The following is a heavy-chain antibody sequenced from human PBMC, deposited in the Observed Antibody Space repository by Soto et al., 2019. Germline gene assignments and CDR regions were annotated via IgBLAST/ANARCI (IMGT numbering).Heavy chain of an antibody. CDR2: MYSSGSS. CDR3: AREWSGFDY. CDR1: GGSITPYK. V-gene: IGHV4-59*01. Sequence: PSETLSLTCTVSGGSITPYKWSWLRQSPGKGLEWIAYMYSSGSSDYNPSLKGRVTISMDTSKNQYSLKLNSATAADTAVHYCAREWSGFDYWGQGILVTVSS. J-gene: IGHJ4*02. D-gene: IGHD2-8*01.